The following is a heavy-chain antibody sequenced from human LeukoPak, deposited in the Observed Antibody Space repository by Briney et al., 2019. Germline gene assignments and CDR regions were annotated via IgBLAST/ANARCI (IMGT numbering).Heavy chain of an antibody. V-gene: IGHV3-21*01. D-gene: IGHD7-27*01. J-gene: IGHJ4*02. CDR2: ISSSSTYI. CDR1: GFTFSTYT. CDR3: ARGDWGDFDY. Sequence: GGSLRLSCAASGFTFSTYTMNWVRQAPGKGLEWVSSISSSSTYIYYADSVKGRFTISRDNAKNSLYLQMNSLRAEDTAVYYCARGDWGDFDYWGQGTLVTVSS.